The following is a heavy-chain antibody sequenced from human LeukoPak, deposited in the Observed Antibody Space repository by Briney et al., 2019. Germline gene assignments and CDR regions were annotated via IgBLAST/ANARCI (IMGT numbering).Heavy chain of an antibody. V-gene: IGHV4-59*01. CDR3: ARSDPGWFQTTRAVAFDI. Sequence: PSETLSLTCAVSGGSISSYYWSWIRQPPGKGLEWIGYIYYSGSTNYNPSLKSRVTISVDTSKNQFSLKLSSVTAADTAVYYCARSDPGWFQTTRAVAFDIWGQGTMVTVSS. CDR1: GGSISSYY. J-gene: IGHJ3*02. D-gene: IGHD3-10*01. CDR2: IYYSGST.